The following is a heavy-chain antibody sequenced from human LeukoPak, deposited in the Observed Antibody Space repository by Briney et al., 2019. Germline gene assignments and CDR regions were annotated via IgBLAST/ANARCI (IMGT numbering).Heavy chain of an antibody. D-gene: IGHD6-19*01. CDR3: ARGGRERYSSGWTDAFDI. V-gene: IGHV1-46*01. CDR1: GYTFTSYY. CDR2: ITPSGGST. J-gene: IGHJ3*02. Sequence: GASVKVSCKASGYTFTSYYMHWVRQAPGQGLVWMGIITPSGGSTSYAQKFQGRVTITRDTSTSTVYMELSSLSSEDTAVYYCARGGRERYSSGWTDAFDIWGQGTMVTVSS.